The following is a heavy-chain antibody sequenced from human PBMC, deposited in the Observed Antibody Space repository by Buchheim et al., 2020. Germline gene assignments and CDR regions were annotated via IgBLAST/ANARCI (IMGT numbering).Heavy chain of an antibody. D-gene: IGHD5-24*01. Sequence: QVQLVESGGGVVQPGRSLRLSCAASGFTFSSYGMHWVRQAPGKGLEWVAVISYDGSNKCYADSVKGRFTIFRDNSKNTLYLQMNSLRAEDTAVYYCAKDRERWLQLNYYYGMDVWGQGTT. CDR3: AKDRERWLQLNYYYGMDV. CDR2: ISYDGSNK. CDR1: GFTFSSYG. J-gene: IGHJ6*02. V-gene: IGHV3-30*18.